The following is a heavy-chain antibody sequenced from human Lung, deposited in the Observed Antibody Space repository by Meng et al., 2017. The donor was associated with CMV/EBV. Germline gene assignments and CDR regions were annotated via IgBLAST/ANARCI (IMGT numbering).Heavy chain of an antibody. J-gene: IGHJ6*02. CDR3: ANYRITIFARPPYYYYCMEV. CDR1: GGTFSSYA. Sequence: SVKVSXXASGGTFSSYAISWVRQAPGQGLEWMGGIIPNLGIANYAQKFQGRVKITADKSTSTAYMELISLRSEDTAVYYCANYRITIFARPPYYYYCMEVCGQEAXVTVAS. CDR2: IIPNLGIA. D-gene: IGHD3-3*01. V-gene: IGHV1-69*10.